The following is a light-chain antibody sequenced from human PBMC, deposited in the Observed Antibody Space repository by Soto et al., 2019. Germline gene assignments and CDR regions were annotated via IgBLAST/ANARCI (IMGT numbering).Light chain of an antibody. CDR1: SSNIGAGSD. CDR3: QSYDSILTGSV. J-gene: IGLJ3*02. Sequence: QSVLTQPPSVSGAPGQRVTISCTGSSSNIGAGSDVHWYQQLPGTAPKLLIYSNTNRPSGVPDRFSGSKSGTSASLAITGLQAGDEADYYCQSYDSILTGSVFGGETKLTVL. CDR2: SNT. V-gene: IGLV1-40*01.